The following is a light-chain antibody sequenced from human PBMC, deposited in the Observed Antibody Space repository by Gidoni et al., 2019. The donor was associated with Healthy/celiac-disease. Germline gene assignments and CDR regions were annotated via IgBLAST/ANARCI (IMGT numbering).Light chain of an antibody. CDR2: DAS. J-gene: IGKJ4*01. CDR1: QSVSSY. V-gene: IGKV3-11*01. CDR3: QQRSNWPPPT. Sequence: DIVLTQSPATLSLSPGERATLSCRASQSVSSYLAWYQQKPGQAPRLLIYDASNRATGIPARFSGRGSGTDFTLTISSLEPEDFAVYYCQQRSNWPPPTFXGXTKVEIK.